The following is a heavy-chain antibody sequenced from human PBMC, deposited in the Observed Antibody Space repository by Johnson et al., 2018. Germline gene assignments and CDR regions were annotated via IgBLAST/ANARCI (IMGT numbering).Heavy chain of an antibody. J-gene: IGHJ6*04. D-gene: IGHD3-16*02. CDR2: INPSGGST. Sequence: QVQLVQSGAEVKKPGASVKVSCKASGYTFTSYYMHWVRQAPGQGLEWMGIINPSGGSTSYAQKFQGRVTMTRDTSTSTVYMELGSRRSEDTAVYYCARVSVDYGMDVWGEGTTVTVSS. CDR1: GYTFTSYY. CDR3: ARVSVDYGMDV. V-gene: IGHV1-46*01.